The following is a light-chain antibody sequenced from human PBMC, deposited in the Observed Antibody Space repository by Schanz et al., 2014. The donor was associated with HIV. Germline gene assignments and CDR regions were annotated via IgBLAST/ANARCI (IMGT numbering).Light chain of an antibody. CDR3: CSYAGSSTWV. J-gene: IGLJ3*02. CDR1: RNDVGTYNL. V-gene: IGLV2-23*02. Sequence: QSALTQPASVSGSPGQSITISCTGTRNDVGTYNLVSWYQQHPGKAPQLMIYEVTKRPSGVSDRFSGSKSDNTASLTISGLQADDEADYYCCSYAGSSTWVFGGGTKLTVL. CDR2: EVT.